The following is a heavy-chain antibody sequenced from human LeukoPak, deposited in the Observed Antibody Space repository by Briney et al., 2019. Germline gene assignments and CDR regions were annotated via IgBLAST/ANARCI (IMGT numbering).Heavy chain of an antibody. J-gene: IGHJ6*02. CDR1: GHTFTGYY. CDR2: INPNSGGT. Sequence: ASVKVSCKASGHTFTGYYMHWVRQAPGQGLEWMGWINPNSGGTNYAQKFQGRVTMTRDTSISTAYMELSGLRSDDTAVYYCAGGISSSPGMDVWGQGTTVTVSS. CDR3: AGGISSSPGMDV. V-gene: IGHV1-2*02. D-gene: IGHD3-10*01.